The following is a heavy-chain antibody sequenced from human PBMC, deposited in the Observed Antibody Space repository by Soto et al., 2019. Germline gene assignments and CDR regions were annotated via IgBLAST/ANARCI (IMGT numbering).Heavy chain of an antibody. CDR3: AASIAARPGYYYYGMDV. CDR1: VYSVASYG. J-gene: IGHJ6*02. CDR2: IDPSDSYT. V-gene: IGHV5-10-1*01. D-gene: IGHD6-6*01. Sequence: PGETLKISCKGSVYSVASYGISWVRQMPGKGLEWMGRIDPSDSYTNYSPSFQGHVTISADKSISTAYLQWSSLKASDTAMYYCAASIAARPGYYYYGMDVWGQGTTVTVSS.